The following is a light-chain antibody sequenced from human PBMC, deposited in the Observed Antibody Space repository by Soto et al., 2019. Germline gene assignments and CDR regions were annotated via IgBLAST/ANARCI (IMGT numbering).Light chain of an antibody. CDR3: QQHGSSPIT. CDR1: QGISNY. V-gene: IGKV3-20*01. Sequence: SQSHSSLSASVGDIVTLTCRASQGISNYLAWYQQKPGQAPRLLIYGASSRATGIPDRFSGSGSGTDFTLTISRLEPEDFAVYYCQQHGSSPITFGQGTRLEIK. J-gene: IGKJ5*01. CDR2: GAS.